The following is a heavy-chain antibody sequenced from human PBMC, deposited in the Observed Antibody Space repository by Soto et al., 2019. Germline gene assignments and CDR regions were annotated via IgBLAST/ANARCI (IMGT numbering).Heavy chain of an antibody. J-gene: IGHJ6*01. CDR1: GGTSSNFV. D-gene: IGHD3-3*01. Sequence: QMRLVQSGAEVKNSGSSVKVSCKASGGTSSNFVITWVRQVPGQGLEWLGGILPMFGAVKYAQKFQDRLTITSDRSTNTDAMELGSLRSEDTAVYYCARPKRSGYDRGDSYYHTMDVWGHGTTVTVS. CDR3: ARPKRSGYDRGDSYYHTMDV. CDR2: ILPMFGAV. V-gene: IGHV1-69*06.